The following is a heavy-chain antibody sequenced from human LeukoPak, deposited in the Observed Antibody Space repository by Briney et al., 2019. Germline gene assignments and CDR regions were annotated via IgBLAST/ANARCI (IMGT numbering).Heavy chain of an antibody. CDR1: AYTCTSYG. D-gene: IGHD3-16*02. CDR3: ARALRLGELSSPGY. J-gene: IGHJ4*02. CDR2: ISAYNGNT. V-gene: IGHV1-18*01. Sequence: GASVKVSCKASAYTCTSYGISWVRQAPGQGLEWMGWISAYNGNTNYAQKLQGRVTMTTDTSTSTAYMELRSLRSDDTAVYYCARALRLGELSSPGYWGQGTLVTVSS.